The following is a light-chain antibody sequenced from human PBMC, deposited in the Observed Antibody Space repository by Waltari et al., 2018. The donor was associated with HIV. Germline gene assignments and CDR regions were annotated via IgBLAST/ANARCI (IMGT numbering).Light chain of an antibody. J-gene: IGKJ4*02. Sequence: EIVMTQSPATLSVSPGERATLSCRASQSVSSNLAWYQQKPGQAPRLLIYGASTRATGIPARFSGSGSATEFTLTISSLQSEDFAVYYCQHYNNWPLLTFGGGTKVEIK. CDR1: QSVSSN. CDR3: QHYNNWPLLT. V-gene: IGKV3-15*01. CDR2: GAS.